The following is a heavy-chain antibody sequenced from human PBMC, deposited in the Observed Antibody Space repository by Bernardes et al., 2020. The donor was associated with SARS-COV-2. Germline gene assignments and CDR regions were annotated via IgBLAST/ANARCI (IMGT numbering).Heavy chain of an antibody. CDR1: GLTVGANY. CDR3: AKRSASNWSHDY. V-gene: IGHV3-66*02. D-gene: IGHD6-13*01. Sequence: GGSLRLSSAASGLTVGANYMSWVRQAPGKGLEWVSVVYRGGSTYYADSVRGRFTISRDSSKNTLYLQMNSLRPEDTAVYYCAKRSASNWSHDYWGQGTLVTVSS. J-gene: IGHJ4*02. CDR2: VYRGGST.